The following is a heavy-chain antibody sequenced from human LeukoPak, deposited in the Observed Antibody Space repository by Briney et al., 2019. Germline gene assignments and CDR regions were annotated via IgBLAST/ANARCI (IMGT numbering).Heavy chain of an antibody. J-gene: IGHJ4*02. V-gene: IGHV3-48*03. Sequence: GGSLRLSCAASGFTFSSYEMNWVRRAPGKGLEWVSYISSSGSTRYYADSVKDRFTISRDNSKNTLYLQMNSLRAEDTAVYYCARDRGYTYGHPFDYWGQGTLVTVSS. CDR1: GFTFSSYE. CDR3: ARDRGYTYGHPFDY. D-gene: IGHD5-18*01. CDR2: ISSSGSTR.